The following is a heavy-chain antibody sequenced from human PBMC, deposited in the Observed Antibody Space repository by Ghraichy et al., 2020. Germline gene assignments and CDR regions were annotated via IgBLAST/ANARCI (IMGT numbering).Heavy chain of an antibody. CDR2: ISGSGGST. D-gene: IGHD2-2*01. CDR1: GFTFSSYA. Sequence: GESLRLSCAASGFTFSSYAMNWVRQAPGKGLEWVSGISGSGGSTYYTDSVKGRFTISRDNSKNTLYLQMNSLRAEDTAIYYCAKGYCSITNCYYYYYMDAWGKGTTVTVSS. J-gene: IGHJ6*03. V-gene: IGHV3-23*01. CDR3: AKGYCSITNCYYYYYMDA.